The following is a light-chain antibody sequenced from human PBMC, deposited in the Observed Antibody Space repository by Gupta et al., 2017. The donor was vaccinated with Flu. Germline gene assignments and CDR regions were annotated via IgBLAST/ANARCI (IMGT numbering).Light chain of an antibody. Sequence: VLTQSPAFLSVPPGETATLSCRASHSVKNNLAWYQQRPGQAPRLLIYGTSTRATAIPARFSGSGSGTEFTLTISSLQSEDFAVYFCHQYNNWPPITFGQGTRLESK. CDR3: HQYNNWPPIT. V-gene: IGKV3-15*01. CDR2: GTS. CDR1: HSVKNN. J-gene: IGKJ5*01.